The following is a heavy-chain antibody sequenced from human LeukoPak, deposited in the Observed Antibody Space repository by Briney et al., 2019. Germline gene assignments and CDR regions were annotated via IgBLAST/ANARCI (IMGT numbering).Heavy chain of an antibody. D-gene: IGHD2-21*02. J-gene: IGHJ4*02. CDR1: GGSFSSYY. CDR2: MSYSGRT. Sequence: TSETLSLTCTVSGGSFSSYYWSWLGQTPEKGLEGIGYMSYSGRTDYSPSLKSRGTMSVDTSKNQFSLKMGYVCAAATAAYFCARGYCRDDICQVFPYWGQGTLVTVSS. CDR3: ARGYCRDDICQVFPY. V-gene: IGHV4-59*01.